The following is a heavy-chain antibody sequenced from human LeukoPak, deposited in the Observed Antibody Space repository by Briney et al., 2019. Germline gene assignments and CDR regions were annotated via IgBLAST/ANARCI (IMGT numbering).Heavy chain of an antibody. J-gene: IGHJ4*02. D-gene: IGHD6-13*01. Sequence: GASVKVSCKASGYTFTDYYIHWVRQASGQGLEWMGWINPKRGGTNYAQKFQGRVALTTDTSITTAYMELSGLTSDDTAMYYCARDWPGYSSYGDFWGQGALVTVSS. V-gene: IGHV1-2*02. CDR3: ARDWPGYSSYGDF. CDR1: GYTFTDYY. CDR2: INPKRGGT.